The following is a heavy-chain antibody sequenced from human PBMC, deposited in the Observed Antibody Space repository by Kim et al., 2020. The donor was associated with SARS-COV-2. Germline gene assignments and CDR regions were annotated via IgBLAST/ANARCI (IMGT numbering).Heavy chain of an antibody. V-gene: IGHV4-39*01. Sequence: YNPSLKSRVPISVDTSKTQVSLELSSVTAADTAVYYCASPDSSGYYYVCWGQGTLVTVSS. J-gene: IGHJ4*02. D-gene: IGHD3-22*01. CDR3: ASPDSSGYYYVC.